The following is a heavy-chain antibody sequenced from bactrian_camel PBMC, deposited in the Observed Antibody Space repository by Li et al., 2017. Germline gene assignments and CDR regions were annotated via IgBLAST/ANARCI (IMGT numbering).Heavy chain of an antibody. V-gene: IGHV3S53*01. CDR2: IDSDGST. D-gene: IGHD6*01. CDR1: AAMYT. CDR3: ATEGSTYGGSWLPSFGY. Sequence: VQLVESGGGSVEVGGSLTLSCVASAAMYTMAWFRQAPGKEREGVATIDSDGSTSYADSVKGRFTVSRDNAKNTLYLQMNSLKSEDTALYYCATEGSTYGGSWLPSFGYWGQGTQVTVS. J-gene: IGHJ6*01.